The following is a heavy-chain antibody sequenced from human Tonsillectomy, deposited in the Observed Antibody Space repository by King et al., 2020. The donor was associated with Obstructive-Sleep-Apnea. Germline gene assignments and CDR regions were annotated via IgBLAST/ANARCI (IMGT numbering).Heavy chain of an antibody. CDR2: IYSGGST. J-gene: IGHJ4*02. CDR1: GFTVSSNY. V-gene: IGHV3-66*01. Sequence: VQLVESGGGLVQPGGSLRLSCAASGFTVSSNYMSWVRQAPGKGLEWVSVIYSGGSTYYADSVKGRFTISRDNSKNTLYLQMNSLRAEDTAVYYCASGGLRGSYYFDYWGQGTLVTVSS. D-gene: IGHD3-10*01. CDR3: ASGGLRGSYYFDY.